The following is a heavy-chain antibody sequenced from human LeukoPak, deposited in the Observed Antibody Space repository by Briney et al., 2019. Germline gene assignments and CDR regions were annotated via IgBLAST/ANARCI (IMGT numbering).Heavy chain of an antibody. Sequence: GGSLRLSCAASGFTFSGSAMHWVRQASGKGLEWVGRIRSKANSYATAYAASVKGRFTISRDDSKNTAYLQMNSLRAEDTAVYYCAKDPPEVERGRGDFQHWGQGTLVTVSS. CDR3: AKDPPEVERGRGDFQH. CDR1: GFTFSGSA. V-gene: IGHV3-73*01. CDR2: IRSKANSYAT. D-gene: IGHD2-15*01. J-gene: IGHJ1*01.